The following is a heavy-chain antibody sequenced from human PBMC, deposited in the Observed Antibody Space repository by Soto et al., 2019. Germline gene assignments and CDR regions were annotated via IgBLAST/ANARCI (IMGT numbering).Heavy chain of an antibody. V-gene: IGHV4-30-4*01. CDR1: NGSISSGDYH. Sequence: SETLSLTCTVSNGSISSGDYHWSWIRQPPGKGLEWIGYIFYSGRTYYNPSLRSRVTVSVDKSKNQFSLRLSSVTVADTAVYYCARDNYGDYDYYFDYWGQGTLVTVSS. CDR2: IFYSGRT. J-gene: IGHJ4*02. CDR3: ARDNYGDYDYYFDY. D-gene: IGHD4-17*01.